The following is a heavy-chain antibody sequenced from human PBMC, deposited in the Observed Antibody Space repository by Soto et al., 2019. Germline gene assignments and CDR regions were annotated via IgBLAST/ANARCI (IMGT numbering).Heavy chain of an antibody. D-gene: IGHD5-12*01. CDR2: IYYSGST. J-gene: IGHJ4*02. CDR1: GGSISSGGYY. V-gene: IGHV4-31*03. CDR3: ARVPGYSGYDSEDY. Sequence: SETLSLTCTVSGGSISSGGYYWSWIRQHPGKGLEWIGYIYYSGSTYYNPSLKSRVTISVDTSKKQFSLKLSSVTAADTAVYYCARVPGYSGYDSEDYWGQGTMVIVSS.